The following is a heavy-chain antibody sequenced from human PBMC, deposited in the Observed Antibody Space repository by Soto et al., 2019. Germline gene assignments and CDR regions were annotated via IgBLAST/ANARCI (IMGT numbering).Heavy chain of an antibody. CDR3: ARQDRVVAEGRWFDP. CDR1: GYSISSGYH. D-gene: IGHD2-15*01. V-gene: IGHV4-38-2*02. J-gene: IGHJ5*02. Sequence: ERMSLTGTISGYSISSGYHWAWIPKPPGKGLEWLGSVHYSGNTYYNPSLKSRLTISVDKSKNQFSLNLSSVTAADTAVYYCARQDRVVAEGRWFDPWGQGTLVTVS. CDR2: VHYSGNT.